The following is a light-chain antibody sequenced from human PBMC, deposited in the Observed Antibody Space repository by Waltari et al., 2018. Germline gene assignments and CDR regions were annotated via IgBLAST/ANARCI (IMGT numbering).Light chain of an antibody. Sequence: EIVMTQSPATRSLSPGERATLSCRASQRISSSHLSWYQQKPGQAPRLLIHAASTRATGIPARFSGSGSVADFTLTISSLQPEDFAVYYCQQDYDFPWTFGQGTKVEIK. V-gene: IGKV3D-7*01. CDR2: AAS. J-gene: IGKJ1*01. CDR1: QRISSSH. CDR3: QQDYDFPWT.